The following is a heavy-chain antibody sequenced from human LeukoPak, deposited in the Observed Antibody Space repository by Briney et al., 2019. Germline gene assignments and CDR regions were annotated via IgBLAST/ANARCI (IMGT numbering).Heavy chain of an antibody. V-gene: IGHV3-7*01. CDR3: ARGRRDTQYQVFDY. Sequence: GGSLRLSCVASGFSFSNYWMSWVRQAPGKGLEWVANIKEDGSEKYYVDSVKGRFTISRDNAKNSLYLQMSSLRDEDTAVYYCARGRRDTQYQVFDYWGQGTLVTVSS. CDR2: IKEDGSEK. J-gene: IGHJ4*02. CDR1: GFSFSNYW. D-gene: IGHD2-2*01.